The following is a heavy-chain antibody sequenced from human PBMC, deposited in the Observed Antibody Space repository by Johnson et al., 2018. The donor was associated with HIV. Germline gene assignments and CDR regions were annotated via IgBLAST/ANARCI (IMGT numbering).Heavy chain of an antibody. Sequence: EQLVESGGGLVQPGGSLRLSCAASGFTFSSYAMSWVRQAPGKGLEWVSAISGSGGSTYYADSVKGRFTISRDKSKNTLYLQMNSLRAEDTAVYYCLSQWLVRNAFDIWGQGTMVTVSS. J-gene: IGHJ3*02. CDR1: GFTFSSYA. CDR3: LSQWLVRNAFDI. V-gene: IGHV3-23*04. D-gene: IGHD6-19*01. CDR2: ISGSGGST.